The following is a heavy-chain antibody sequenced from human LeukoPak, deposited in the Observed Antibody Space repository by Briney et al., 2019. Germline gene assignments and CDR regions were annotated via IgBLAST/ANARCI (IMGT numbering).Heavy chain of an antibody. CDR2: IRQDGGEK. CDR3: ARDGTAAGLYFDL. V-gene: IGHV3-7*01. D-gene: IGHD6-13*01. CDR1: GFTFSSYA. J-gene: IGHJ4*01. Sequence: QPGGSLRLSCAASGFTFSSYAMSWVRQAPGKGLEWVASIRQDGGEKSYVDSVKGRFTISRDNTKSSLYLQINSLRAEDTAVYYCARDGTAAGLYFDLWGQGTLVTVSS.